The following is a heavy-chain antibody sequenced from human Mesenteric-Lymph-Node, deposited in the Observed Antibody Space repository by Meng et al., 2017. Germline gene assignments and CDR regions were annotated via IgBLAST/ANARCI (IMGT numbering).Heavy chain of an antibody. CDR3: ARVLRYSGSYCFAY. V-gene: IGHV4-34*01. CDR1: GGSFSGYY. CDR2: INHSGST. D-gene: IGHD1-26*01. J-gene: IGHJ4*02. Sequence: GSLRLSCAVYGGSFSGYYWSWIRQPPGKGLEWIGEINHSGSTNYNPSLKSRVTISVDTSKNQFSLKLSSVTAADTAVYYCARVLRYSGSYCFAYWGQGTLVTVSS.